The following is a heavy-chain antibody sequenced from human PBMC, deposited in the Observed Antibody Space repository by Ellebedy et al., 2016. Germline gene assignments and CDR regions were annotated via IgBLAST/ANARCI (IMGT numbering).Heavy chain of an antibody. CDR3: ARALWGDYFDH. D-gene: IGHD7-27*01. Sequence: SETLSLTCSVSGGSISGFQWSWIRQPPGKGLQWIGYISDSGTTNYTPSLKRRAAISVDTVKNQFSLELTSVTAADTAFYYCARALWGDYFDHWGQGALVTVSS. CDR2: ISDSGTT. V-gene: IGHV4-59*01. J-gene: IGHJ4*02. CDR1: GGSISGFQ.